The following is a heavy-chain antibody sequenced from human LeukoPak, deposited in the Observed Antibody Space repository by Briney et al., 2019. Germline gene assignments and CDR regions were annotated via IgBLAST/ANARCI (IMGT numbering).Heavy chain of an antibody. CDR2: ISSSGST. V-gene: IGHV4-61*02. CDR3: ARGAAVAFDN. Sequence: SETLSLTCTVSGGSINSGSYYWTWIRQPAGKGLEWIGRISSSGSTNYNPSLNSRVTISVDTFKNQFSLKLSSVTAADTAVYYCARGAAVAFDNWGQGTLVTVSS. D-gene: IGHD6-19*01. J-gene: IGHJ4*02. CDR1: GGSINSGSYY.